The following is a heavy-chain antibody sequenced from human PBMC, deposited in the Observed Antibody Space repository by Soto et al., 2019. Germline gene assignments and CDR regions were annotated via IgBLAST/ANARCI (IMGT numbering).Heavy chain of an antibody. J-gene: IGHJ1*01. V-gene: IGHV4-31*03. CDR3: ATYDYSDFYFET. D-gene: IGHD4-17*01. Sequence: QVQLQESGPGLVKPSQTLSLTCTVSGGSITSHTHYWSWIRHLPGKGLEWIGNIHFRGTTYYNPSVESRSLISVDTSNNQFSLRLTSVTAADTAVYFCATYDYSDFYFETWGQGTLVSVSS. CDR2: IHFRGTT. CDR1: GGSITSHTHY.